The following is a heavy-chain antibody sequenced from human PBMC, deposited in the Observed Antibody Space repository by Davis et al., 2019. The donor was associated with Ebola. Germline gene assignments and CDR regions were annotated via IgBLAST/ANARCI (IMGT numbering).Heavy chain of an antibody. CDR3: AKDPTGHGSGNDY. Sequence: GGSLRLSCAGSGFTVSSYAMDWVRQAPGKGLEWVAASSHGGSSTFYADSVKGRFTISRDNSKNTVYLQMNSLRLEDTAVYYCAKDPTGHGSGNDYWGQGTLVIVSS. D-gene: IGHD1-1*01. CDR2: SSHGGSST. CDR1: GFTVSSYA. V-gene: IGHV3-30*04. J-gene: IGHJ4*02.